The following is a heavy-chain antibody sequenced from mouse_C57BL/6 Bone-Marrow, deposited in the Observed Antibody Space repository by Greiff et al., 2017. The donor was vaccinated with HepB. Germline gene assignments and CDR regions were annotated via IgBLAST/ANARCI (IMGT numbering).Heavy chain of an antibody. Sequence: QVQLQQSGAELVRPGASVTLSCKASGYTFTDYEMHWVKQTPVHGLEWIGAIDPETGGTAYNQKFKGKAIMTADKSSSTAYMELRSLTSGDSAVYFGNKVRWLLGDDGGQGTTLTGPS. CDR1: GYTFTDYE. CDR2: IDPETGGT. CDR3: NKVRWLLGDD. J-gene: IGHJ2*01. D-gene: IGHD2-3*01. V-gene: IGHV1-15*01.